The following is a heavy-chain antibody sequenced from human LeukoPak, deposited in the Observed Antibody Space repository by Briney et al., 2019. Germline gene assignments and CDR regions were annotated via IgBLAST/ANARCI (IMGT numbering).Heavy chain of an antibody. Sequence: PSETLSLTCTVSGGSISSSSYYWGWIRQPPGKGLEWIGSIYYSGSTYYNPSLKSRVTISVDTSKNQFSLKLSSVTAADTAVYYCAREGVTTGGAFDIWGQGTMVTVSS. CDR1: GGSISSSSYY. CDR3: AREGVTTGGAFDI. J-gene: IGHJ3*02. V-gene: IGHV4-39*02. CDR2: IYYSGST. D-gene: IGHD4-11*01.